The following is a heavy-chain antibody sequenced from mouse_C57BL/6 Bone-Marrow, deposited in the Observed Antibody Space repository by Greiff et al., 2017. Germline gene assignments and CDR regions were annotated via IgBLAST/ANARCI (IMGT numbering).Heavy chain of an antibody. J-gene: IGHJ1*03. CDR1: GFNIKDYY. CDR3: TSTTVVYWYFDV. CDR2: IDPEDGDT. D-gene: IGHD1-1*01. Sequence: EVQLQQSGAELVRPGASVKLSCTASGFNIKDYYMHWVTQRPEQGLEWIGRIDPEDGDTEYAPKFQGKATMTADTASNTAYLQLSSLTSEDTAVDYCTSTTVVYWYFDVWGTGTTVTVSS. V-gene: IGHV14-1*01.